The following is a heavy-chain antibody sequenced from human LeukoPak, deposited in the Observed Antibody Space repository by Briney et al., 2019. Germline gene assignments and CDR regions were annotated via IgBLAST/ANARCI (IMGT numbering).Heavy chain of an antibody. V-gene: IGHV4-30-4*01. D-gene: IGHD5-12*01. CDR2: IYYSGST. CDR3: ARAEDGGYDQNGPLDY. CDR1: GGSISSGDYY. Sequence: SQTLSLTCTVSGGSISSGDYYWSWLRQPPGKGLEWIGYIYYSGSTYYNPSLKSRVTISVDTSKNQFSLKLSSVTAADTAVYYCARAEDGGYDQNGPLDYWGQGTLVTVSS. J-gene: IGHJ4*02.